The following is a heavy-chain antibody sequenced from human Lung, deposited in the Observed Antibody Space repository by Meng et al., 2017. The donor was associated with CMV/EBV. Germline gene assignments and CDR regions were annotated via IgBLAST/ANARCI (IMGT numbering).Heavy chain of an antibody. Sequence: ESXKISXSGSGFIVNSNDMTWVRQAPGKGPEWVSGIFGGGKTYYADSVQGRFTISRDNSKNTLYLQMNALTAEDSALYYCASFKHQLVGGIYWYLDLWG. J-gene: IGHJ2*01. D-gene: IGHD3-16*01. V-gene: IGHV3-66*02. CDR2: IFGGGKT. CDR3: ASFKHQLVGGIYWYLDL. CDR1: GFIVNSND.